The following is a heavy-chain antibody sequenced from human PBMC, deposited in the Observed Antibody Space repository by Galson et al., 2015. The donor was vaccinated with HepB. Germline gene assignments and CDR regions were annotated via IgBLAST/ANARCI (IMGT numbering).Heavy chain of an antibody. CDR1: GFTFSSYA. CDR2: ISYDGSNK. CDR3: ARDPSHYDYGDHVEDY. Sequence: SLRLSCAASGFTFSSYAMHWVRQAPGKGLEWVAVISYDGSNKYYADSVKGRFTISRDNSKNTLYLQMNSLRAEDTAVYYCARDPSHYDYGDHVEDYWGQGTLVTVSS. J-gene: IGHJ4*02. D-gene: IGHD4-17*01. V-gene: IGHV3-30-3*01.